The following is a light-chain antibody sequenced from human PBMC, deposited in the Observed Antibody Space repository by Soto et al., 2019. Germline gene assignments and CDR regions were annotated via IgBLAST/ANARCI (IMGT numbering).Light chain of an antibody. Sequence: EIVLTQSPVTLSLSPGERATLSCRASQGVSSSHLAWFQQKSGQAPRLLIYGASRRPSGIPDRFSGSGSGTDFTLTISSLEPEDFAVYHCQQRSNWPSITFGQGTRLEIK. CDR1: QGVSSSH. V-gene: IGKV3D-20*02. CDR2: GAS. J-gene: IGKJ5*01. CDR3: QQRSNWPSIT.